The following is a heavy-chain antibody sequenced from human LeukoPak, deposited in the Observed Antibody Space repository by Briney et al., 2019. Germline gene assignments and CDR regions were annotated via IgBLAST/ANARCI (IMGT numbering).Heavy chain of an antibody. D-gene: IGHD6-19*01. CDR3: ARGWVYFDY. Sequence: SETLSLTCTVSGGYISSYYWSWLRQPPGKGLEWIGYIYNSGSTNDNPSLKSRVTISLDTSKEQFSLKLISVSAADTAVYYCARGWVYFDYWGQGTLVTVSS. CDR1: GGYISSYY. J-gene: IGHJ4*02. V-gene: IGHV4-59*08. CDR2: IYNSGST.